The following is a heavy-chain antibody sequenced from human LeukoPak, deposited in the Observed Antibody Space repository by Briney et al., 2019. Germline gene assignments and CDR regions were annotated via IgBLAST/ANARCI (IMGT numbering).Heavy chain of an antibody. Sequence: GGSLRLSCAASGFTFSSYWMHWVRQAPGKGLEWVSYISSSGSTIYYADSVKGRFTISRDNAKNSLYLQMNSLRAEDTAVYYCTRYPRITMVRGVIITSDAFDIWGQGTMVTVSS. D-gene: IGHD3-10*01. CDR1: GFTFSSYW. V-gene: IGHV3-48*04. CDR2: ISSSGSTI. CDR3: TRYPRITMVRGVIITSDAFDI. J-gene: IGHJ3*02.